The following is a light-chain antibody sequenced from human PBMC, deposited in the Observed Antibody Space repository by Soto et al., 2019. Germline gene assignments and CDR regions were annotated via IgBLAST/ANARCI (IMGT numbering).Light chain of an antibody. J-gene: IGKJ4*01. Sequence: DIQMTQSQASLSASVGDRVTITCRASQGIGKDLAWYQQRPGKVPSLLIHTASTLQSGVPSRYSGSGSGTDFTLTIDSLQPEDVATYYCQKYRIPSLTFGGGTKV. CDR1: QGIGKD. CDR3: QKYRIPSLT. V-gene: IGKV1-27*01. CDR2: TAS.